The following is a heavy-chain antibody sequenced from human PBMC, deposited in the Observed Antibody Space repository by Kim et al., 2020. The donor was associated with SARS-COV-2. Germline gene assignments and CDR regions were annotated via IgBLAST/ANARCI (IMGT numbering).Heavy chain of an antibody. CDR3: AKEAGPYYYGSGSTHYFDY. V-gene: IGHV3-9*01. D-gene: IGHD3-10*01. J-gene: IGHJ4*02. Sequence: GRFTISRDNAKNSLYLQMNSLRAEDTALYYCAKEAGPYYYGSGSTHYFDYWGQGTLVTVSS.